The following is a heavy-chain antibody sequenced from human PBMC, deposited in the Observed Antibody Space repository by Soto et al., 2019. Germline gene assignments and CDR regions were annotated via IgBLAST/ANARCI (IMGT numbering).Heavy chain of an antibody. Sequence: QVQLVESGGGVVQPGRSLRLSCAASGFTFSRYGMHWVRQAPGKGLEWVAVIWYDGSNKYYADSVKGRFTISRDNSKNTLYLQMNSLRAEDTAVYYCARELAWATVDYWGQGTLVTVSS. V-gene: IGHV3-33*01. CDR3: ARELAWATVDY. J-gene: IGHJ4*02. CDR2: IWYDGSNK. D-gene: IGHD1-26*01. CDR1: GFTFSRYG.